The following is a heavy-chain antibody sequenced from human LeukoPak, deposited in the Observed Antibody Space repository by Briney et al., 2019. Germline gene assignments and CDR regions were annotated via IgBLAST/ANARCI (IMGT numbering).Heavy chain of an antibody. J-gene: IGHJ4*02. Sequence: KFQGRVTITRDTSASTAYVELSSLRSEDTAVYYCARDLEDGYNAFDYWGQGTLVTVSS. D-gene: IGHD5-24*01. CDR3: ARDLEDGYNAFDY. V-gene: IGHV1-3*01.